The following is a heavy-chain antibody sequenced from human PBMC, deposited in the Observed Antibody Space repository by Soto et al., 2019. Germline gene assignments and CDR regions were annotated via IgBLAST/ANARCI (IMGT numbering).Heavy chain of an antibody. V-gene: IGHV4-59*08. Sequence: SDTLSLTCTVSGGSISSYYWSWIRQPPGKGLEWIGYIYYSGSTNYNPSLKSRVTISVDTSKNQFSLKLSSVTAADTAVYYCARTRDYGDYIDYWGQGTLVTVSS. D-gene: IGHD4-17*01. CDR1: GGSISSYY. J-gene: IGHJ4*02. CDR2: IYYSGST. CDR3: ARTRDYGDYIDY.